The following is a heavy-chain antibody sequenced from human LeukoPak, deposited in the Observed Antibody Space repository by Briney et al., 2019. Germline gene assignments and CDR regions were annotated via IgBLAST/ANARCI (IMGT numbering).Heavy chain of an antibody. D-gene: IGHD2-2*01. CDR1: GGTFSSYA. CDR2: IIPIFGTA. Sequence: GSSVKVSCKASGGTFSSYAISWVRQAPGQGLEWMGGIIPIFGTANYAQKFQGRVTITADESTSTAYMELSSLRSEDTAVYYCARAIPTSIVVVPAAIGWNGMDVWGQGTTVTVSS. V-gene: IGHV1-69*01. J-gene: IGHJ6*02. CDR3: ARAIPTSIVVVPAAIGWNGMDV.